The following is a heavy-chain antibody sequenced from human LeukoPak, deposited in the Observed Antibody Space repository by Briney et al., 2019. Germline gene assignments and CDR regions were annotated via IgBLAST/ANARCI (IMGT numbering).Heavy chain of an antibody. CDR1: GGSISSYY. D-gene: IGHD5-18*01. Sequence: SETLSLTCTVSGGSISSYYWSWIRQPPGKGLEWIGYIYYSGSTNYNPSLKSRVTISVDTSKNQFSLKLSSVTAADTAVYYCASRTQLGYSYGNYYYGMDVWGQGTTVTVSS. V-gene: IGHV4-59*08. CDR2: IYYSGST. J-gene: IGHJ6*02. CDR3: ASRTQLGYSYGNYYYGMDV.